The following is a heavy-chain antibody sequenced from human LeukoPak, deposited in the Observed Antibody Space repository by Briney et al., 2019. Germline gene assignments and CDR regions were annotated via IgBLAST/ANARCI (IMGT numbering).Heavy chain of an antibody. CDR2: IYYSGST. D-gene: IGHD3-10*01. Sequence: PSQTLSLTCAVSGGSVSSGSYYWSWIRQPPGKGLEWIGYIYYSGSTNYNPSLKSRVTISVDTSKNQFSLKLSSVTAADTAVYYCASGHGSPFDYWGQGTLVTVSS. CDR1: GGSVSSGSYY. V-gene: IGHV4-61*01. CDR3: ASGHGSPFDY. J-gene: IGHJ4*02.